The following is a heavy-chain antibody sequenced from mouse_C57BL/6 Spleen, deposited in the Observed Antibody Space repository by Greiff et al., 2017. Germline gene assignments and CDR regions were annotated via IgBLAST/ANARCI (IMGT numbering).Heavy chain of an antibody. CDR3: ARSLLLRPIDY. J-gene: IGHJ2*02. CDR2: IDPSDSYT. V-gene: IGHV1-69*01. D-gene: IGHD1-1*01. CDR1: GYTFTSYW. Sequence: QVQLQQSGAELVMPGASVKLSCKASGYTFTSYWMHWVKQRPGQGLEWIGEIDPSDSYTNYNQKFKGKSTLTVDNSSSTAYMQLSSLTSEDSAVYYCARSLLLRPIDYWGQGTSLTVSS.